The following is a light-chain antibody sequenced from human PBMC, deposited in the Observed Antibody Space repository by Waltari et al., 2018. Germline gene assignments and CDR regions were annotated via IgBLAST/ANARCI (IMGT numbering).Light chain of an antibody. J-gene: IGKJ2*01. CDR2: DAS. CDR3: QQYNEWPPIST. CDR1: ETIKTN. Sequence: EIVVTQSPATLSVSPGEGATLSCRATETIKTNLAWYQHKPCQAPRLLIYDASTRSTGIPARFSGSGSGTEFTLTISSLQSEDFAIYFCQQYNEWPPISTFGQGTNLEIK. V-gene: IGKV3-15*01.